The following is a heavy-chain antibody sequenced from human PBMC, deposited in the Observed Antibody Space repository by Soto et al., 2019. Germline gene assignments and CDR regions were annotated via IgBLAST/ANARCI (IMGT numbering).Heavy chain of an antibody. D-gene: IGHD1-26*01. CDR2: IYYSGST. Sequence: SETLSLTCTVSGGSISSSSYYWGWIRQPPGKGLEWIGSIYYSGSTYYNPSLKSRVTISVDTSKNQFSLKLSSVTAADTAVYYCARRYGGFDYWGQGTLVTVPQ. CDR3: ARRYGGFDY. J-gene: IGHJ4*02. CDR1: GGSISSSSYY. V-gene: IGHV4-39*01.